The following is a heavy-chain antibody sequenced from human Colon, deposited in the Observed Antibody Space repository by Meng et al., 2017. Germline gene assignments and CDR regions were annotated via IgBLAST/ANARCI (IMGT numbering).Heavy chain of an antibody. CDR2: VDYSGST. Sequence: QDAGPRLLRHSVTLPLPRTVSGSSVSRGNHYWRWLRQPPGKGLEYIANVDYSGSTHYHPSLKSRVPMSVDTYKKQLSLKLSSVPAADTAVYYCAGGPWEFDYWGQGTLVTVSS. V-gene: IGHV4-61*01. CDR3: AGGPWEFDY. CDR1: GSSVSRGNHY. J-gene: IGHJ4*02. D-gene: IGHD1-26*01.